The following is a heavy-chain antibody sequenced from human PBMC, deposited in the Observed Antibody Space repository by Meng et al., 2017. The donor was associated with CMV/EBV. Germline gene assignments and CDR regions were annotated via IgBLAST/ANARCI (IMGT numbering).Heavy chain of an antibody. V-gene: IGHV3-11*01. CDR2: ISSSGSTI. CDR1: GFTFSDYY. CDR3: TANIGGSYEGLYYFDY. J-gene: IGHJ4*02. D-gene: IGHD1-26*01. Sequence: GESLKISCAASGFTFSDYYMSWIRQAPGKGLEWVSYISSSGSTIYYADSVKGRFTISRDNAKNSLYPQMNSLRAEDTAVYYCTANIGGSYEGLYYFDYWGQGTLVTVSS.